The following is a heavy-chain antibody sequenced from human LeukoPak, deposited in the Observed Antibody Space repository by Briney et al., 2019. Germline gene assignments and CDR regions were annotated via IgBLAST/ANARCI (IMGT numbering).Heavy chain of an antibody. D-gene: IGHD3-22*01. V-gene: IGHV3-30*03. CDR3: ARDLIYYDSSGYYY. Sequence: GGSLRLSCAASGFTLSSYSMNWVRQAPGKGLEWVAVISYDGSNKYYADSVKGRFTISRDNSKNTLYLQMNSLRAEDTAVYYCARDLIYYDSSGYYYWGQGTLVTVSS. CDR2: ISYDGSNK. J-gene: IGHJ4*02. CDR1: GFTLSSYS.